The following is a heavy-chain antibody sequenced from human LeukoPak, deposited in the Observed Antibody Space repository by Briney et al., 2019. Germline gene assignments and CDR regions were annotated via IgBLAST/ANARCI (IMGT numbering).Heavy chain of an antibody. CDR1: GYTFTSYG. V-gene: IGHV1-18*01. CDR3: ARGVISAFDI. J-gene: IGHJ3*02. D-gene: IGHD3-22*01. CDR2: ISPNNGNT. Sequence: ASVTVSCKASGYTFTSYGISWVRQAPGQGREWMGWISPNNGNTNYAQQLQGRLTMTTDTPTTTAYIDLRSLRADDTAVYYCARGVISAFDIWGQGTMVTVSS.